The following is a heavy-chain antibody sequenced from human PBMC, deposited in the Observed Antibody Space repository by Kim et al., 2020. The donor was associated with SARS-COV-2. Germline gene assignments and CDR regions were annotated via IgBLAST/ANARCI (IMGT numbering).Heavy chain of an antibody. Sequence: GWSLRLSCAASGFTFDDYAMHWVRQAPGKGLEWVSGISWNSGSIGYADSVKGRFTISRDNAKNSLYLQMNSLRAEDTALYYCAKIRWDFTDYGMDVWGQGTTVTVSS. CDR2: ISWNSGSI. CDR1: GFTFDDYA. V-gene: IGHV3-9*01. D-gene: IGHD2-8*02. CDR3: AKIRWDFTDYGMDV. J-gene: IGHJ6*02.